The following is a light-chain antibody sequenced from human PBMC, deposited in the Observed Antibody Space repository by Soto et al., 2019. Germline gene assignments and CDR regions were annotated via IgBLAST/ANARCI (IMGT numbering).Light chain of an antibody. V-gene: IGLV2-14*01. CDR1: SSDVGGYNY. CDR3: SSYTTSNTRQIV. CDR2: DVS. Sequence: QSALTQPASVSGSPGQSITISCTGTSSDVGGYNYVSWYQQHPGKAPKFMIYDVSNRPSGVSNRFSGSKSDNTASLTIFGLQAEDEADYYCSSYTTSNTRQIVFGTGTKVTVL. J-gene: IGLJ1*01.